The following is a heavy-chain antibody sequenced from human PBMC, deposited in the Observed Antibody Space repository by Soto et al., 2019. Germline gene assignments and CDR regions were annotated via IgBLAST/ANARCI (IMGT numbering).Heavy chain of an antibody. CDR3: ARDSSYGSGSYVFDP. CDR2: ISGSADST. D-gene: IGHD3-10*01. V-gene: IGHV3-23*01. CDR1: GFSFSSFA. Sequence: GGALRLSCAASGFSFSSFAMNWVRQAPGKGLEWVSIISGSADSTFYADSVKGRFTISRDNSKNTLYLQMNSLRAEDTAVYYCARDSSYGSGSYVFDPWGQGTLVTVSS. J-gene: IGHJ5*02.